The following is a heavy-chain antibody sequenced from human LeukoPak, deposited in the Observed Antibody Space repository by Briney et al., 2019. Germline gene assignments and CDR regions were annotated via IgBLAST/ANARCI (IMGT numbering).Heavy chain of an antibody. CDR1: GDSITTGNYY. CDR2: VYTSGAT. Sequence: PSQTLSLTCTVSGDSITTGNYYWSWVRQPAGKGLEWIGRVYTSGATNSNPSLKNRVSISIDPSKNQFSLDLDSVTAADTAVYYCARGGSSWPIPPHWFDYWGQGTLVTVSS. D-gene: IGHD6-13*01. J-gene: IGHJ4*02. V-gene: IGHV4-61*02. CDR3: ARGGSSWPIPPHWFDY.